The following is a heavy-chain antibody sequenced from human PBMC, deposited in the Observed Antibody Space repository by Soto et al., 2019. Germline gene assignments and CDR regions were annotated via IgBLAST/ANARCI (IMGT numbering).Heavy chain of an antibody. J-gene: IGHJ6*03. Sequence: ASVKVSCKASGYTFTGYYMHWVRQAPGQGLEWMGWINPNSGGTNYAQKFQGWVTMSRDTSISTAYMERGRLRSDDTAVYYCARDRNRCSGGSCYRPHYYYYYMDVWGKGTTVTVSS. D-gene: IGHD2-15*01. CDR1: GYTFTGYY. CDR3: ARDRNRCSGGSCYRPHYYYYYMDV. V-gene: IGHV1-2*04. CDR2: INPNSGGT.